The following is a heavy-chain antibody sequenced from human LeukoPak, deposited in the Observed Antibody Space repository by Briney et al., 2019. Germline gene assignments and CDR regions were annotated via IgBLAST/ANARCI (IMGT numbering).Heavy chain of an antibody. CDR3: ARDPRILSNSLPVGNDY. D-gene: IGHD2/OR15-2a*01. Sequence: APVKVSCKASGYTFLTYGISWVRQAPGQGLEWMGWISSYNGNTNYAQNLQGRVTMTTDTSTSTAYMELRGLTSDDKAVYYCARDPRILSNSLPVGNDYWGQGTLVTVSS. CDR1: GYTFLTYG. J-gene: IGHJ4*02. V-gene: IGHV1-18*01. CDR2: ISSYNGNT.